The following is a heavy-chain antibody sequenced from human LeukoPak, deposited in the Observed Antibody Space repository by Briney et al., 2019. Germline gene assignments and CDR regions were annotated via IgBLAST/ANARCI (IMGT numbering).Heavy chain of an antibody. CDR1: GYTFTSYD. Sequence: ASVKVSCKASGYTFTSYDINWVRQATGQGLEWMGWMNPNSGSTGYAQKFQGRVTMTRDTSISTAYMELSRLRSDDTAVYYCAARVGDYYDSSGYRENWGQGTLVTVSS. V-gene: IGHV1-8*01. CDR3: AARVGDYYDSSGYREN. J-gene: IGHJ4*02. D-gene: IGHD3-22*01. CDR2: MNPNSGST.